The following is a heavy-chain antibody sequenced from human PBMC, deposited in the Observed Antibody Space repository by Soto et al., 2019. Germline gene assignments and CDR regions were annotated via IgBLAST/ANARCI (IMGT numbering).Heavy chain of an antibody. CDR2: IYSSGDT. CDR1: GDSVRGYY. V-gene: IGHV4-59*02. J-gene: IGHJ3*01. Sequence: QVQLQESGPGLVKPSETLSLTCTISGDSVRGYYWSWIRQSPGKRLEWITYIYSSGDTNYNPPLKSRVTISIDLSKNQFSMRLISVTEADTAVYYCARIPRLGSENSLSFDVWGPGTMVTVSS. D-gene: IGHD3-10*01. CDR3: ARIPRLGSENSLSFDV.